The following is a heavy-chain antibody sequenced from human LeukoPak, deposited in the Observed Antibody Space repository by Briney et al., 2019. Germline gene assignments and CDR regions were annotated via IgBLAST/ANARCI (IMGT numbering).Heavy chain of an antibody. CDR3: ARHVYGEGMVV. CDR1: GGSLNGYY. Sequence: SETLSLTCTVSGGSLNGYYWGWILQPPGKGLECIGYIHSSEGTAHNASLKSRLTISLDTSKNQFSLTLSSVTAADTAVYYCARHVYGEGMVVWGKGTTVTVSS. D-gene: IGHD4-17*01. CDR2: IHSSEGT. V-gene: IGHV4-59*08. J-gene: IGHJ6*04.